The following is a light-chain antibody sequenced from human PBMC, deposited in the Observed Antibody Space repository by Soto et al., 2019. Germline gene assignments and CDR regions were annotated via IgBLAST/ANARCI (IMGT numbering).Light chain of an antibody. CDR3: QQYYTTPVT. CDR2: WAS. CDR1: QSLLH. Sequence: DIVMTQSPDSLAVSLGERATINCKSSQSLLHLAWYQQKPGQPPKLLIYWASTRESGVPDRFSGSGSGTDFTLTISSLQAADVAVYYCQQYYTTPVTFGQGTKVEIK. J-gene: IGKJ1*01. V-gene: IGKV4-1*01.